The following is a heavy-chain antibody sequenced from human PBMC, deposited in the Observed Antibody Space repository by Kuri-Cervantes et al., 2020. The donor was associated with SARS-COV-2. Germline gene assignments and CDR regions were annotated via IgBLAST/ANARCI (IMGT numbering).Heavy chain of an antibody. D-gene: IGHD2-21*01. V-gene: IGHV1-69*13. CDR2: IRPVFGAP. J-gene: IGHJ5*02. CDR3: ARETGDRKMGIDP. Sequence: SVKVSCKASRGTFNTLIINWLRQAPGQGLEWMGGIRPVFGAPYYAQKFQGRVTIAADESTSTVHMELGSLNSEDTAIYYCARETGDRKMGIDPWGQGTLVTVSS. CDR1: RGTFNTLI.